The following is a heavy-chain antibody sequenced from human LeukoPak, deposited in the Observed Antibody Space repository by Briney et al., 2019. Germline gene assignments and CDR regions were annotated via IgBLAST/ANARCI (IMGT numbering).Heavy chain of an antibody. D-gene: IGHD3-10*01. CDR3: AKFMNSGTYASRWNAVDM. CDR2: MNGSVEET. V-gene: IGHV3-23*01. Sequence: GGALRVSCAHSLFTLSNYGMRWVRQAPGAGREGVSAMNGSVEETYYANSLTCRFTISRDTSKNTLYLEMNRLRVEDTAVYYCAKFMNSGTYASRWNAVDMWGQGTLVTTSS. J-gene: IGHJ3*02. CDR1: LFTLSNYG.